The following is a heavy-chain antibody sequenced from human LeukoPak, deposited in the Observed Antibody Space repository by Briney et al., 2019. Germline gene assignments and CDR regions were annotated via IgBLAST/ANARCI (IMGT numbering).Heavy chain of an antibody. CDR3: ARAYCSGGSCYSGYFDY. Sequence: GGSLRLSCAASGFTVSSNYMSWVRQAPGKGLEWVSIIYTGGSTYYADSVKGRFTISRDNSKNTLYLQMNSLRAEDTAVYYCARAYCSGGSCYSGYFDYWGQGTLVTVSS. V-gene: IGHV3-53*01. D-gene: IGHD2-15*01. CDR1: GFTVSSNY. J-gene: IGHJ4*02. CDR2: IYTGGST.